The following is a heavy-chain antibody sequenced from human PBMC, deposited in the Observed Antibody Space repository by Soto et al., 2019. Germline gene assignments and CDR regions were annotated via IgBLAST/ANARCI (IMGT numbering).Heavy chain of an antibody. Sequence: PSETLSLTCTVSGDSISSGDYYWSWVRQSPGKGLEWIGCIYYSGTTYYNPSLETRLTMSVDTSKNQFSLRLSSVTAADTAMYFCARDFKRYSSLPGPLEYWGQGTLVTVSS. J-gene: IGHJ4*02. CDR3: ARDFKRYSSLPGPLEY. CDR2: IYYSGTT. D-gene: IGHD6-6*01. CDR1: GDSISSGDYY. V-gene: IGHV4-30-4*01.